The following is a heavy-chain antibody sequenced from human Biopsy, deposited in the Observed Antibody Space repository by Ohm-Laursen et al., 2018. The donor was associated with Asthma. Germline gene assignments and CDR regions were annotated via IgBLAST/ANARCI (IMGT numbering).Heavy chain of an antibody. J-gene: IGHJ4*02. CDR3: TRHNDY. D-gene: IGHD1-14*01. CDR1: GFSLSSSGAN. Sequence: TQTLTLTRSFSGFSLSSSGANVNWIRQPPGKALEWLARIDWEEDKFYSTSLRTRPTISKGSSEDQVVLTMTNMGPVDTATYYCTRHNDYWGPGILVTVSS. V-gene: IGHV2-70*04. CDR2: IDWEEDK.